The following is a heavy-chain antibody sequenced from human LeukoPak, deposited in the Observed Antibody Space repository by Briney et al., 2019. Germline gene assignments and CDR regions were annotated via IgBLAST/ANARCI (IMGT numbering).Heavy chain of an antibody. J-gene: IGHJ6*02. Sequence: SETLSLTCTVAGGSFSSYFWSWIRQPPGKGLEWIGYISYSGSTNYNPSLKSRVTISVDTSRNQFSLKLNSVTAADTAVYYCARVVYSHYWPEGMDVWGQGTTVTVSS. CDR1: GGSFSSYF. V-gene: IGHV4-59*08. CDR2: ISYSGST. D-gene: IGHD4-11*01. CDR3: ARVVYSHYWPEGMDV.